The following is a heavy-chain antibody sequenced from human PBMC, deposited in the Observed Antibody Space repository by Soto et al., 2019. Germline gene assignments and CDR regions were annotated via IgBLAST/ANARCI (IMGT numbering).Heavy chain of an antibody. J-gene: IGHJ4*02. CDR1: GFTFSSYG. V-gene: IGHV3-30*18. D-gene: IGHD6-13*01. CDR3: AKDRAPSEAGAEDY. Sequence: GGSLRLSCAASGFTFSSYGMHWVRQAPGKGLEWVAVISYDGSNKYYADSVKGRFTISRDNSKNTLYLQMNSLRAEDTAVYYCAKDRAPSEAGAEDYWGQGTLVTVSS. CDR2: ISYDGSNK.